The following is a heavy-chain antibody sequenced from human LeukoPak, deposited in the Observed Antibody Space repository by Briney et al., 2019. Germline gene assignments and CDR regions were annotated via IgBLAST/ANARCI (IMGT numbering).Heavy chain of an antibody. CDR1: GGSISSYY. CDR3: ARGYYDFWSGYFQYYFDY. V-gene: IGHV4-59*01. CDR2: IYYSGST. Sequence: SETLSLTCTVSGGSISSYYWSWIRQPPGKGLEWIGYIYYSGSTNYNPSLRSRVTISVDTSKNQFSLKLSSVTAADTAVYYCARGYYDFWSGYFQYYFDYWGQGTLVTVSS. D-gene: IGHD3-3*01. J-gene: IGHJ4*02.